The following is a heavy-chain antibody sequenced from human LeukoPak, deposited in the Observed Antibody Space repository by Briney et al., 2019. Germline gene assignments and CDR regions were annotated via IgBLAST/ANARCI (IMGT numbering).Heavy chain of an antibody. CDR1: GGSISSYY. D-gene: IGHD4-23*01. Sequence: SETLSLTCTVSGGSISSYYWSWIRQPPGKGLEWIGYIYYSGSTNYNPSLKSRVTISVDTSKNQFSLKLSSVTAADTAVYYCARFTVVRGYFDCWGQGTLVTVSS. V-gene: IGHV4-59*01. CDR3: ARFTVVRGYFDC. CDR2: IYYSGST. J-gene: IGHJ4*02.